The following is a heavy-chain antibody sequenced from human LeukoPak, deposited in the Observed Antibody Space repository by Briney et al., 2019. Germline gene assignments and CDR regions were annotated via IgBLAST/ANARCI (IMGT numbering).Heavy chain of an antibody. J-gene: IGHJ5*02. D-gene: IGHD5-12*01. Sequence: GGSLRLSCAASGITFSSYAMSWVRQAPGKGLEWVSAISGSGGSTYYADSVKGRFTISRDNSKNRLYLQMNSLRAEDTAVYYCAKPPSGRNWFDPWGQGTLVTVSS. V-gene: IGHV3-23*01. CDR3: AKPPSGRNWFDP. CDR2: ISGSGGST. CDR1: GITFSSYA.